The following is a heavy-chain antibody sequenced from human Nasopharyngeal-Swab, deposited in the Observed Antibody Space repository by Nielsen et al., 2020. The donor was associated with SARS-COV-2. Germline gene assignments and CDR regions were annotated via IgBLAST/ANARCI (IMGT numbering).Heavy chain of an antibody. CDR1: GGSISGGSYY. V-gene: IGHV4-61*02. CDR2: IYTSGST. J-gene: IGHJ6*02. Sequence: SETLSLTCTVSGGSISGGSYYWSWIRQPAGKRLEWIGRIYTSGSTNYNPSLKSRVTISVDTSKNQFSLKLSSVTAADTAVYYCARGSYDSSGYGLHYYYYGMDVWGQGTTVTVSS. D-gene: IGHD3-22*01. CDR3: ARGSYDSSGYGLHYYYYGMDV.